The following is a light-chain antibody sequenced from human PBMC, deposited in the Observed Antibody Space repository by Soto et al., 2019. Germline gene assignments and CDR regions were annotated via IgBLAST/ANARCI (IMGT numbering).Light chain of an antibody. CDR1: QSINSR. V-gene: IGKV1-5*03. CDR2: KAS. CDR3: QQSSNTPLT. Sequence: DIQMTQSPSTLSASVGDRVIITCRASQSINSRLAWYQQKPGKAPNLLIYKASSLQSGVPSRFSGSRSGTEFTLTISSLQPDDFATYYCQQSSNTPLTFGGGTKVEIK. J-gene: IGKJ4*01.